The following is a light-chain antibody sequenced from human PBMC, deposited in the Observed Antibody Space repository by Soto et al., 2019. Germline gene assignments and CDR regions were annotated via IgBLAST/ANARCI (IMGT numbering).Light chain of an antibody. V-gene: IGLV2-23*01. Sequence: QSALTQPASVSGSPGQSITISCTGTSNTIGGYNVVSWYQQHPGTAPKVIIYEGIKRPSGVSNRFSGSISGSTASLTISGLQAEDEADYDCCSYVGATTYVFGTGTKGTVL. CDR2: EGI. CDR1: SNTIGGYNV. CDR3: CSYVGATTYV. J-gene: IGLJ1*01.